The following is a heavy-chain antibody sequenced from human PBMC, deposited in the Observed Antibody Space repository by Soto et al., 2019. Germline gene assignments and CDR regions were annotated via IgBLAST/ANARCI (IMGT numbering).Heavy chain of an antibody. CDR3: AICRDTTIHKIFDF. D-gene: IGHD5-18*01. Sequence: GGSLRLPCAASGLTFSSYALHWVRNAPGKGLEWVSTFDTSDGRTYTSDSVKGRFPISRDNSKNTLFLQMNSLRPEDTALYYCAICRDTTIHKIFDFYGQRSLVIVS. CDR2: FDTSDGRT. V-gene: IGHV3-23*01. CDR1: GLTFSSYA. J-gene: IGHJ4*02.